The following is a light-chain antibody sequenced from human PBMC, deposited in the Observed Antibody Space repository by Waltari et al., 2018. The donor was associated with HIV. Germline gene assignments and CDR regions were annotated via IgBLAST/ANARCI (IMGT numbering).Light chain of an antibody. CDR3: CSYAGSSTYV. CDR2: DVS. CDR1: SSDVGGYHY. J-gene: IGLJ1*01. Sequence: QSALTQPASVSGSPGQSIPLSCTGTSSDVGGYHYVSWYQQHPGKAPKLMIYDVSKRPSGVSNRFSGSKSGNTASLTISGLQAEDEADYCCCSYAGSSTYVFGTGTKVTVL. V-gene: IGLV2-23*02.